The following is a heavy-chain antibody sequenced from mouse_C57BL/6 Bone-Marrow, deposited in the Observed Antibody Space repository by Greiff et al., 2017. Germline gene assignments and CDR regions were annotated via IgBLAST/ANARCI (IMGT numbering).Heavy chain of an antibody. CDR2: IRSKSNNYAT. V-gene: IGHV10-1*01. CDR1: GFSFNTYA. D-gene: IGHD2-4*01. Sequence: EVMLVESGGGLVQPKGSLKLSCAASGFSFNTYAMNWVRQAPGKGLEWVARIRSKSNNYATYYADSVKDRFTISRDDSESMLYLQMNNLKTEDTAMYYCVRHGDYEYVWGTGTTVTVSS. CDR3: VRHGDYEYV. J-gene: IGHJ1*03.